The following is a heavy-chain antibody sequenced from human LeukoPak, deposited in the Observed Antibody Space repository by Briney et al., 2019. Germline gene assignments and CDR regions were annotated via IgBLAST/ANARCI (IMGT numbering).Heavy chain of an antibody. D-gene: IGHD3-16*01. V-gene: IGHV4-34*01. J-gene: IGHJ4*02. CDR2: INRSGCT. CDR1: GGSFSGYY. CDR3: ARRFLGASDPFDY. Sequence: TSETLSLTCAVYGGSFSGYYWGWIRQPPGKGLEWIGEINRSGCTNYNPSLKSRVTISVDTSKNRFSLKVSSVTAADTAVYYCARRFLGASDPFDYWGQGTLVTVSS.